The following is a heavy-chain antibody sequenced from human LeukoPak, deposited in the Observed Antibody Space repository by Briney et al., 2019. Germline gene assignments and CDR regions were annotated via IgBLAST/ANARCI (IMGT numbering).Heavy chain of an antibody. CDR1: GFTFDDYG. CDR2: INWNGGST. V-gene: IGHV3-20*04. J-gene: IGHJ4*02. Sequence: GGSLRLSCAASGFTFDDYGMSWVRQAPGKGLEWVSGINWNGGSTGYADSVKGRFTISRDNAKNSLYLQMNSLRAEDTALYYCARGLYYYDSSGYYYLGYWGQGTLVAVSS. D-gene: IGHD3-22*01. CDR3: ARGLYYYDSSGYYYLGY.